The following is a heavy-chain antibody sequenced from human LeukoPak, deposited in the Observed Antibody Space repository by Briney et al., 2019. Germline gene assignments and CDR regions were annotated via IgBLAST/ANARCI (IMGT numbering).Heavy chain of an antibody. D-gene: IGHD1-26*01. V-gene: IGHV3-23*01. CDR2: ISGSGDTT. Sequence: GGSLRLSCAASGFTFSSYAMSWVRQAPGKGLEWVSAISGSGDTTYCADSVKGRFTISRDNSKNTLYLQMNSLRAGDTAVYYCAKDPIFSGSYGVFDYWGLGTLVTVSS. CDR1: GFTFSSYA. J-gene: IGHJ4*02. CDR3: AKDPIFSGSYGVFDY.